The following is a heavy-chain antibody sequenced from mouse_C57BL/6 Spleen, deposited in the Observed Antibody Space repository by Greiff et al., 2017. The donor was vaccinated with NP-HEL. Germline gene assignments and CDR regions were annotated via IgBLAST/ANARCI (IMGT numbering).Heavy chain of an antibody. CDR3: AREERYYGYDY. V-gene: IGHV1-50*01. CDR1: GYTFTSYW. D-gene: IGHD2-2*01. Sequence: VQLQQPGAELVKPGASVKLSCKASGYTFTSYWMQWVKQRPGQGLEWIGEIDPSDSYTNYNQKFKGKATLTVDTSSSTAYMQLSSLTSEDSAVYYWAREERYYGYDYWGQGTTLTVSS. CDR2: IDPSDSYT. J-gene: IGHJ2*01.